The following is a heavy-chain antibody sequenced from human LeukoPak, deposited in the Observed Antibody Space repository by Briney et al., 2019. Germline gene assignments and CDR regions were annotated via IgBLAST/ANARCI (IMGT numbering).Heavy chain of an antibody. Sequence: SETLSLTCTVSGGSISGYYWSWIRQPPGKGLEWIGYIYYSGSTNYNPSLKSRVTISVDTSKNQFSLKLSSVTAADTAVYYCARHLGVIYYYGMDVWGQGTTVTVSS. V-gene: IGHV4-59*08. CDR1: GGSISGYY. CDR3: ARHLGVIYYYGMDV. CDR2: IYYSGST. J-gene: IGHJ6*02. D-gene: IGHD3-10*01.